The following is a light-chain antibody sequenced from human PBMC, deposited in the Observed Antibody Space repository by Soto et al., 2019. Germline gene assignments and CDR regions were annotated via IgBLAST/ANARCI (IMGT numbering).Light chain of an antibody. CDR2: GAS. Sequence: EIVLTKSPGTLSLSPGERATLSCRASQSLSSNLAWYQQNPGQPPRXXXYGASTRATGIPARFSGSESGTEVTLTISRLKSEDCAVYYCQQYNNWPRTFGQGTKVDIK. V-gene: IGKV3-15*01. J-gene: IGKJ1*01. CDR3: QQYNNWPRT. CDR1: QSLSSN.